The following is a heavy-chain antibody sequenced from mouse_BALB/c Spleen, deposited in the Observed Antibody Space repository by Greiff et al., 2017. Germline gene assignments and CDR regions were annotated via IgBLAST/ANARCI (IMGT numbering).Heavy chain of an antibody. CDR2: IYPGNGDT. D-gene: IGHD2-4*01. V-gene: IGHV1-12*01. J-gene: IGHJ4*01. Sequence: LQQPGAELVKPGASVKMSCKASGYTFTSYNMHWVKQTPGQGLEWIGAIYPGNGDTSYNQKFKGKATLTADKSSSTAYMQLSSLTSEDSAVYYCAMITTYAMDYWGQGTSVTVSS. CDR3: AMITTYAMDY. CDR1: GYTFTSYN.